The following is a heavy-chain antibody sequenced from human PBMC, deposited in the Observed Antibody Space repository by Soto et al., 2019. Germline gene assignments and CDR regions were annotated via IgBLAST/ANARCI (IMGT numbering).Heavy chain of an antibody. V-gene: IGHV4-59*08. CDR3: LYSSSWYYFDY. CDR1: GGSISSSNY. D-gene: IGHD6-13*01. Sequence: TSETLSLTCAVSGGSISSSNYWSWIRQPPGKGLEWIGYVYYSGSTNYNPSLKSRVTISVDTSKNQFSLKVSSVTAADTAVYYCLYSSSWYYFDYWGQGMLVTVSS. J-gene: IGHJ4*02. CDR2: VYYSGST.